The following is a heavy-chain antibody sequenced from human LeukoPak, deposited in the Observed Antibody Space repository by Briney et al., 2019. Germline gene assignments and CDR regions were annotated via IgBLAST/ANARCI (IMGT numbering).Heavy chain of an antibody. D-gene: IGHD6-19*01. CDR1: GGSVSSGSYY. J-gene: IGHJ4*02. V-gene: IGHV4-61*01. CDR2: IYYSGST. Sequence: SETLSLTCTVSGGSVSSGSYYWSWIPQPPGKGLEWIGYIYYSGSTNYNPSLKSRVTISVDTSKNQSSLKLSSVTAADTAVYYCARGQWSLYYFDYWGQGTLVTVSS. CDR3: ARGQWSLYYFDY.